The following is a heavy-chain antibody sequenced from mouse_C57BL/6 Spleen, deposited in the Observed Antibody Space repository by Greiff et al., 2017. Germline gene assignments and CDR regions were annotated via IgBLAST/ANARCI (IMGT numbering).Heavy chain of an antibody. J-gene: IGHJ3*01. Sequence: VQLQQSGAELVRPGASVKLSCTASGFNIKDYYMHWVKQRPEQGLEWIGRIDPEDGDTEYAPKFQGKATMTADTSSNPAYLQLSSLTSEDTAVYYCTTNYYGSPWFAYWGQGTLVTVSA. CDR2: IDPEDGDT. D-gene: IGHD1-1*01. V-gene: IGHV14-1*01. CDR3: TTNYYGSPWFAY. CDR1: GFNIKDYY.